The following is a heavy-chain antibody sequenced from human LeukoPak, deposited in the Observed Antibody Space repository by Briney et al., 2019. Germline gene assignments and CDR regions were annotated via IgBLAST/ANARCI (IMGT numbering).Heavy chain of an antibody. CDR3: ARDINEYSYGFAAFDI. Sequence: GGSLRLSCAASWFTLYDHTMHWVRQAPGKGVEWCSLMSWLGGDTYCADSVKDRFTISIDNRKNYLYLQMNSLITQEPALYYCARDINEYSYGFAAFDIWGQGTMVTVSS. D-gene: IGHD5-18*01. CDR1: WFTLYDHT. J-gene: IGHJ3*02. CDR2: MSWLGGDT. V-gene: IGHV3-43*01.